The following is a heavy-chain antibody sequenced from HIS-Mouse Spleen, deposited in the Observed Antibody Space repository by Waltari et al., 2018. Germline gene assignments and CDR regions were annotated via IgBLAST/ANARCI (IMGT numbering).Heavy chain of an antibody. CDR2: INPNS. Sequence: QVQLVQSGAEVKKPGASVKVSGKASGYTFTGYYMHWVRQAPGQGLEWMGWINPNSGDTSISTAYMELSRLGSDDTAVYYCARVGLGIAFDIWGQGTMVTVSS. D-gene: IGHD7-27*01. V-gene: IGHV1-2*02. J-gene: IGHJ3*02. CDR1: GYTFTGYY. CDR3: ARVGLGIAFDI.